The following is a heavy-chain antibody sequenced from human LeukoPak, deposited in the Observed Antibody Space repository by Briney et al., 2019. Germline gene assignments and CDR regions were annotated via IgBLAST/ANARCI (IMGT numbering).Heavy chain of an antibody. J-gene: IGHJ1*01. CDR2: INPNSGGT. CDR1: GYTFTGYY. D-gene: IGHD3-16*01. Sequence: ASVKVSCKASGYTFTGYYMHWVRQAPGQGLEWMGRINPNSGGTNYAQKLQGRVTMTRDTSISTAYVELSRLRSDDTAVYYCFGGLLSSSFQHWGQGTLVTVSS. V-gene: IGHV1-2*06. CDR3: FGGLLSSSFQH.